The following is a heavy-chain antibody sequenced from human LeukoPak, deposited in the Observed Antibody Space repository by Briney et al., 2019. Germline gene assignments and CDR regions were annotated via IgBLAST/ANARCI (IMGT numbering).Heavy chain of an antibody. V-gene: IGHV4-59*01. Sequence: SETLSLTCTVSGGSISSYYWSWIRQPPGKGLEWIGYIYYSGSTSYNPSLKSRVTISVDTSKNQFSLKLSSVTAADTAVYYCARAYDSSGYDWSDPWGQGTLVTVSS. D-gene: IGHD3-22*01. CDR1: GGSISSYY. CDR3: ARAYDSSGYDWSDP. J-gene: IGHJ5*02. CDR2: IYYSGST.